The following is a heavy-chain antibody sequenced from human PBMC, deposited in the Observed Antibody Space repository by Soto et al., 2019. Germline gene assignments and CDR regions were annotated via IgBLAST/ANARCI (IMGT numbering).Heavy chain of an antibody. CDR3: ARGVDFEGFSPYGMDV. J-gene: IGHJ6*02. CDR2: IYYSGTT. Sequence: SETLSLTCTVSGGSINTGDYYWTWIRQPRGKGLEWIGYIYYSGTTYYNPSLKSRVSLSLDTSKNHFSLRLTSVTAADTAVYYCARGVDFEGFSPYGMDVWGQGTTVTVS. D-gene: IGHD3-3*01. CDR1: GGSINTGDYY. V-gene: IGHV4-30-4*01.